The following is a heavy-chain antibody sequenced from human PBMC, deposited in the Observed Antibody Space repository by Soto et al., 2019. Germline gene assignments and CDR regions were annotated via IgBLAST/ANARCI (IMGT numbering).Heavy chain of an antibody. CDR3: ARGVDFEGFSPYGMDV. J-gene: IGHJ6*02. CDR2: IYYSGTT. Sequence: SETLSLTCTVSGGSINTGDYYWTWIRQPRGKGLEWIGYIYYSGTTYYNPSLKSRVSLSLDTSKNHFSLRLTSVTAADTAVYYCARGVDFEGFSPYGMDVWGQGTTVTVS. D-gene: IGHD3-3*01. CDR1: GGSINTGDYY. V-gene: IGHV4-30-4*01.